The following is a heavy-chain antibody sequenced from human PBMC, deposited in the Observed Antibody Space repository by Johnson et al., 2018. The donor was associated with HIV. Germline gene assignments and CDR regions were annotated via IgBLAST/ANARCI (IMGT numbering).Heavy chain of an antibody. CDR2: IYSGGST. D-gene: IGHD6-13*01. V-gene: IGHV3-53*01. J-gene: IGHJ3*02. Sequence: EMQLVESGGGLIQPGGSLRLSCAASGFTVSSNYMSWVRQAPGKGLEWVSVIYSGGSTYYADSVKGRFTISRENAKNSLYLQMNSLRAGDTAVYYRARVGYHDAFYIWGQGKMVTV. CDR1: GFTVSSNY. CDR3: ARVGYHDAFYI.